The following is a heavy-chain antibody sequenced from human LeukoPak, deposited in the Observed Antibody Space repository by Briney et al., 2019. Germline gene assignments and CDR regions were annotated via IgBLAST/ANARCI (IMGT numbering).Heavy chain of an antibody. V-gene: IGHV4-34*01. D-gene: IGHD6-13*01. CDR3: ASLGQQLRGYYYYGMDV. Sequence: PSETLSLTCAVYGGSFSGYYGSWIRQPEEGGLEWIGEINHSGSTNYNPSLKSRVTISVDTSKNQFSLKLSSVTAADTAVYYCASLGQQLRGYYYYGMDVWGQGTTVTVSS. CDR1: GGSFSGYY. J-gene: IGHJ6*02. CDR2: INHSGST.